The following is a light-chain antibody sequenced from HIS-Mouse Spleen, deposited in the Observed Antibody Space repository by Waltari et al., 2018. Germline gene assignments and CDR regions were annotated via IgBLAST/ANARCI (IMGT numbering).Light chain of an antibody. CDR2: DDS. CDR3: QVWDSSSDHVV. J-gene: IGLJ2*01. Sequence: SYVLTQPPSVSVAPGKTARITCGGNNIGSKSVHWYQQKPGQAPVLAVDDDSDRPSGSPERFSGANSGNTATLTISRVEAGDEADYYCQVWDSSSDHVVFGGGTKLTVL. V-gene: IGLV3-21*03. CDR1: NIGSKS.